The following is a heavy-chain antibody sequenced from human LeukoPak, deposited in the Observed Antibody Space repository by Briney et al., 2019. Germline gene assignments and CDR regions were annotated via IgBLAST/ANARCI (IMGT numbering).Heavy chain of an antibody. D-gene: IGHD2-15*01. J-gene: IGHJ1*01. Sequence: PSETLSLTCTVSGGSISSYYWSWIRQPPGKGLEWIGYIYYSGSTNYNPSLKSRVTISVDTSMNQFSLKLSSVTAADTAVYYCARDGDRYCSGGSCYAGYFQHWGQGTLVTVSS. CDR2: IYYSGST. CDR3: ARDGDRYCSGGSCYAGYFQH. V-gene: IGHV4-59*01. CDR1: GGSISSYY.